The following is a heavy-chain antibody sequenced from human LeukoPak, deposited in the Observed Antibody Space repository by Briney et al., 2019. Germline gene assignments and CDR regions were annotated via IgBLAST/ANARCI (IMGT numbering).Heavy chain of an antibody. Sequence: ASVKLSCRASGYTFNRYGVNWVRQAPGQGLAWMGWIGTYNGNSNYGQNFKGRVTMTTDISTSTAYLELKSLRSDDTAVYYCARDRVGTPPGDWEYLGASNSFDIWGQGTTVTVST. CDR3: ARDRVGTPPGDWEYLGASNSFDI. J-gene: IGHJ3*02. CDR1: GYTFNRYG. CDR2: IGTYNGNS. D-gene: IGHD3-16*01. V-gene: IGHV1-18*01.